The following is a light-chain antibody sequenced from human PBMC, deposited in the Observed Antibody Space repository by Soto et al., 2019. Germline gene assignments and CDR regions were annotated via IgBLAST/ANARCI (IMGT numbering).Light chain of an antibody. J-gene: IGKJ4*01. CDR2: SAS. V-gene: IGKV1-12*01. Sequence: DIQMTQSPSSVSASVGYRVTITCRASQGFSTWLAWYRRKPGRAPELLIYSASSLHSGVPSRFSGSGSGTDFTFTISSLQPEDFATYYCQQANSFPRTFGGGTEVEIK. CDR1: QGFSTW. CDR3: QQANSFPRT.